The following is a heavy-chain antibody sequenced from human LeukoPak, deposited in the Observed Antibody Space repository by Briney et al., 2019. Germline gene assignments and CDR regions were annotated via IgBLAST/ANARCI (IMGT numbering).Heavy chain of an antibody. Sequence: GGSLRLSCVASGFTFSRYWMHWVRQAPGKGLVWVSRINSDGRSTNYADSVKGRFSISRDNAENTLYLQMNSLRGEDTAVYYCARLADYDRSGYFDYWGQGTLVTVSS. J-gene: IGHJ4*02. CDR3: ARLADYDRSGYFDY. CDR1: GFTFSRYW. V-gene: IGHV3-74*01. CDR2: INSDGRST. D-gene: IGHD3-22*01.